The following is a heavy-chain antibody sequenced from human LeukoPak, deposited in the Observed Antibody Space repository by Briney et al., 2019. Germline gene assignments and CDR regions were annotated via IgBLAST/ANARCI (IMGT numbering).Heavy chain of an antibody. CDR3: ARLMTSSWYDMGDY. D-gene: IGHD6-13*01. Sequence: PGGSLRLSCAASGFTVSSNCMSWVRQAPGKGLEWVSVIYSGGSTYYADSVKGRFTISRDNSKNTLYLQMNSLRAEDTAVYYCARLMTSSWYDMGDYWGQGTLVTASS. CDR1: GFTVSSNC. J-gene: IGHJ4*02. CDR2: IYSGGST. V-gene: IGHV3-53*01.